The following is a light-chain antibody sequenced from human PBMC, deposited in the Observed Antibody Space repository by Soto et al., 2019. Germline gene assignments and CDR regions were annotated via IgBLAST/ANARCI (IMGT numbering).Light chain of an antibody. CDR3: ATWDDSLSAVL. CDR2: DNN. Sequence: QSVLTQPPSVSAAPGPKVTISCSGSSSNIGNNYVSWYQQLPGTAPKLLIYDNNRRPSGIPDRFSDSKSGTSATLGITGLQTGDEADYFCATWDDSLSAVLFGGGTKLTVL. CDR1: SSNIGNNY. J-gene: IGLJ2*01. V-gene: IGLV1-51*01.